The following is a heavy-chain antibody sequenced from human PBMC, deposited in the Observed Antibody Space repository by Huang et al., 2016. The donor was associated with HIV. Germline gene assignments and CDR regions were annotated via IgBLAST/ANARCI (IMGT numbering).Heavy chain of an antibody. V-gene: IGHV4-39*02. J-gene: IGHJ4*02. CDR3: ARLPGSITMIRGVITDPY. D-gene: IGHD3-10*01. CDR2: IYYGGGT. Sequence: QLQLQESGPGLVKPSETLSLTCTVSGGSIRSDNYYWGWIRQPPGKGLEWIGSIYYGGGTYYNPALKRRVTITVDTSKNHFSLRMRSVTAADTAVYYCARLPGSITMIRGVITDPYWGQGTLVTVSS. CDR1: GGSIRSDNYY.